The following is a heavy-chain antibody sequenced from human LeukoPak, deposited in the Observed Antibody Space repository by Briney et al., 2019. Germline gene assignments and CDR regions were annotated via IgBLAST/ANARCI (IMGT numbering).Heavy chain of an antibody. Sequence: GGSLRLSCAASGFTFSSYAMSWVRQAPGKGLEWVSAISGSGGSTYYADSVKGRFTISRDNAKNSLYLQMNSLRAEDTAVYYCARDGASYYYDSSGPDYWGQGTLVTVSS. V-gene: IGHV3-23*01. CDR2: ISGSGGST. CDR3: ARDGASYYYDSSGPDY. J-gene: IGHJ4*02. D-gene: IGHD3-22*01. CDR1: GFTFSSYA.